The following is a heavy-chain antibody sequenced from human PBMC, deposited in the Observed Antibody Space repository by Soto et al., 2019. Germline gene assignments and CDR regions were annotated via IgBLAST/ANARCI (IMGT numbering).Heavy chain of an antibody. D-gene: IGHD3-22*01. CDR1: GGSISSGGYY. Sequence: TLSLTCTVSGGSISSGGYYWSWIRQHPGKGLEWIGYIYYSGSTYYNPSIKSRVTISVDTSKNQFSLKLSSVTAADTAVYYCARGLEYSSGYPNYYYYYGMDVWGQGTTVTVSS. CDR2: IYYSGST. CDR3: ARGLEYSSGYPNYYYYYGMDV. J-gene: IGHJ6*02. V-gene: IGHV4-31*03.